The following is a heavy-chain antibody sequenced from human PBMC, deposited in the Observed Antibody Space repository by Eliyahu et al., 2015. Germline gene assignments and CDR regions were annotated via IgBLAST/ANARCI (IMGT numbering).Heavy chain of an antibody. CDR2: ISWNSGSX. Sequence: EVQLVESGGGLVXXGRSLRLSCAAXGFXFXXYAMHWVRQAPGKGLGXVSGISWNSGSXGYADSVKGRFTISRDNAKNSLYLQMNSLRAEDTALYYCAKGLSSSLMELGFDPWGQGTLVTVSS. CDR1: GFXFXXYA. V-gene: IGHV3-9*01. J-gene: IGHJ5*02. CDR3: AKGLSSSLMELGFDP. D-gene: IGHD6-13*01.